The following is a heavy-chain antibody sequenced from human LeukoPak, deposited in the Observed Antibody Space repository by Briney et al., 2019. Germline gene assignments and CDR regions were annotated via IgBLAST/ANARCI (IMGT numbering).Heavy chain of an antibody. CDR1: GGSISSGVYY. Sequence: PSQTLSLTCTVSGGSISSGVYYWSWIRQPPRKGLEWIGYIHHSGSTSYNPSLKSRVTISLDRSKNQFSLKLTSVTAADTAVYYCAGRYRYCSGGSCPHYWGQGTLVTVSS. J-gene: IGHJ4*02. CDR2: IHHSGST. V-gene: IGHV4-30-2*01. D-gene: IGHD2-15*01. CDR3: AGRYRYCSGGSCPHY.